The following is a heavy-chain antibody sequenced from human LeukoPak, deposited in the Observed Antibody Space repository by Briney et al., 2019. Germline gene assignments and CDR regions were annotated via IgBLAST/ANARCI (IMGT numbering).Heavy chain of an antibody. V-gene: IGHV4-39*07. J-gene: IGHJ6*03. CDR2: IYYSGST. D-gene: IGHD2-15*01. CDR1: GGSISSSSYY. CDR3: ARILSCSGGSCYYYYYYYMDV. Sequence: PSETLSLTCTVSGGSISSSSYYWGWIRQPPGKGLEWIGSIYYSGSTYYNPSLKSRVTISVDTSKNQFSLKLSSVTAADTAVYYCARILSCSGGSCYYYYYYYMDVWGKGTTVTVSS.